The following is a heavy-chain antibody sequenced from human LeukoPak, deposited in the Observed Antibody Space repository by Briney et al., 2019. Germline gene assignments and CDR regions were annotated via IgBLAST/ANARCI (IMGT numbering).Heavy chain of an antibody. V-gene: IGHV3-33*01. J-gene: IGHJ5*02. CDR1: GFTFSSYG. CDR2: IWYDGSNK. D-gene: IGHD2-2*01. CDR3: ARAGLVAPAAMDGNWFDP. Sequence: PGRSLRLSCAASGFTFSSYGMHWVRQAPGKGLEWVAVIWYDGSNKYYADSVKGRFTISRDNSKNTLYLQMNSLRAEDTAVYYCARAGLVAPAAMDGNWFDPWGQGTLVTVSS.